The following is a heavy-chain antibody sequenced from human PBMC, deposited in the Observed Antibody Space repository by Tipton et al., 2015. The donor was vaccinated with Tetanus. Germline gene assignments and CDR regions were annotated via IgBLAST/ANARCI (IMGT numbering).Heavy chain of an antibody. V-gene: IGHV3-23*01. CDR3: ASGVLLQGGPLDN. CDR1: GFTFSSYA. D-gene: IGHD6-25*01. J-gene: IGHJ4*02. CDR2: LSGSGDST. Sequence: SLRLSCAASGFTFSSYAVSWVRQAPGKGLEWVSSLSGSGDSTYYVDSVRGRFTISRDNSKNTLYLQVNSLRVDDTAVYYCASGVLLQGGPLDNWGQGTLVTVSS.